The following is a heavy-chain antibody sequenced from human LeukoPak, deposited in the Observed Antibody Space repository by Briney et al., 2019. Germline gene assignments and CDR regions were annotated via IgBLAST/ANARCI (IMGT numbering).Heavy chain of an antibody. J-gene: IGHJ4*02. CDR1: EFTFSTYG. CDR3: AKDQRSIAVAGYFDS. CDR2: ISYSGGTT. Sequence: GGSLRLSCAASEFTFSTYGMSWVRQAPGKGLEWVSVISYSGGTTYYADSVKGRFTISRDNYKNTLYLQMNSLRAEDTAVYYCAKDQRSIAVAGYFDSWGQGTLVTVSS. D-gene: IGHD6-19*01. V-gene: IGHV3-23*01.